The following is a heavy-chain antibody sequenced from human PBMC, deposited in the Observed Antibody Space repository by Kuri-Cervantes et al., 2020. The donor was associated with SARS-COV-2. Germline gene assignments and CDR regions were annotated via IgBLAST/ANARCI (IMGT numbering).Heavy chain of an antibody. J-gene: IGHJ4*02. CDR2: IGPSGTTK. CDR3: ARDISGYYGNFDY. CDR1: GFILSDYY. D-gene: IGHD3-22*01. V-gene: IGHV3-11*04. Sequence: GESLKISCTASGFILSDYYMTWIRQVPGKGLEWVSNIGPSGTTKYYADSVKGRFTISRDNAKNTLYLQMNSLRAEDTAVYYCARDISGYYGNFDYWGQGTLVTVSS.